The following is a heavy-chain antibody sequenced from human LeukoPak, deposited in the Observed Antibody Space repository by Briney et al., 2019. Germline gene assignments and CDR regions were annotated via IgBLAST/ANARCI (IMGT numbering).Heavy chain of an antibody. J-gene: IGHJ4*02. D-gene: IGHD1-26*01. CDR1: GFTVSSNY. CDR2: IYSGGST. CDR3: AGSYSGSYLGRFTSEFGY. V-gene: IGHV3-66*01. Sequence: GGSLRLSCAASGFTVSSNYMSWVRQAPGKGLEWVSVIYSGGSTYYADSVKGRFTIFRDNYKNTLYLQMNSLRAEDTAVYYCAGSYSGSYLGRFTSEFGYWGQGTLVTVSS.